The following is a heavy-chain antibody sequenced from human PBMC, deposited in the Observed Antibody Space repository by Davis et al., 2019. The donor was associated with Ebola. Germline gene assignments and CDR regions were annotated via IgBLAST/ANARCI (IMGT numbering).Heavy chain of an antibody. V-gene: IGHV3-13*01. CDR2: IGTAGDT. D-gene: IGHD6-6*01. CDR1: GFTFSSYD. J-gene: IGHJ6*02. CDR3: ARERQLVRKNYYYYYGMDV. Sequence: PGGSLRLSCAASGFTFSSYDMHWVRQATGKGLEWVSAIGTAGDTYYPGSVKGRFTIPRENAKNSLYLQMNSLRAGDTAVYYCARERQLVRKNYYYYYGMDVWGQGTTVTVSS.